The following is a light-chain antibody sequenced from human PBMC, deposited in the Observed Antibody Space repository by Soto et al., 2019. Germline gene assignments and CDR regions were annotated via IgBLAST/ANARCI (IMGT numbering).Light chain of an antibody. CDR1: SSDVGGYTY. CDR3: TSYTSSSTPYV. Sequence: QSVLTQPASVSGSPGQSMTISCAGTSSDVGGYTYVSWYQQHPGKAPKLMIYDVSNRPSGVSNRFSGSKSGNTASLTISGLQAEDEADYYCTSYTSSSTPYVFGGGTKLTVL. J-gene: IGLJ1*01. CDR2: DVS. V-gene: IGLV2-14*01.